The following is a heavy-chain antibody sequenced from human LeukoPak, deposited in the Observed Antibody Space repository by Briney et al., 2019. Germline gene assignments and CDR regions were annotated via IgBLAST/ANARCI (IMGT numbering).Heavy chain of an antibody. CDR1: GFTFSSYS. Sequence: AGGSLRLFCAASGFTFSSYSMNWLREAPGKGLEGVSSISSSSSYIYYADSVKGRFTISRDNAKNSLYLQMNSLRAEDTAVYYCARAHRNRITMVRGVNFDYWGQGTLVTVSS. J-gene: IGHJ4*02. D-gene: IGHD3-10*01. CDR2: ISSSSSYI. CDR3: ARAHRNRITMVRGVNFDY. V-gene: IGHV3-21*01.